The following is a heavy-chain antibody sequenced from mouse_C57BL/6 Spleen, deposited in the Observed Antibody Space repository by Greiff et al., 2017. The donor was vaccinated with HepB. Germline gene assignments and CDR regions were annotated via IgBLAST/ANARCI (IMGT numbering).Heavy chain of an antibody. D-gene: IGHD2-4*01. V-gene: IGHV5-17*01. CDR1: GFTFSDYG. CDR3: ARGIYYDYDGWFAY. CDR2: ISSGSSTI. Sequence: VQLKESGGGLVKPGGSLKLSCAASGFTFSDYGMHWVRQAPEKGLEWVAYISSGSSTIYYADTVKGRFTISRDNAKNTLFLQMTSLRSEDTAMYYCARGIYYDYDGWFAYWGQGTLVTVSA. J-gene: IGHJ3*01.